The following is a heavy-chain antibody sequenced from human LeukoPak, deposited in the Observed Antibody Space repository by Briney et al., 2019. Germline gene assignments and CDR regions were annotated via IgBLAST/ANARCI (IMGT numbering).Heavy chain of an antibody. CDR3: ARGEDSSSFYYYMDV. CDR2: ISSSSSYI. CDR1: GFTFSSYS. J-gene: IGHJ6*03. D-gene: IGHD6-13*01. V-gene: IGHV3-21*01. Sequence: GGSLRLSCAASGFTFSSYSMNWVRQAPGKGLEWVSSISSSSSYIYYADSVKGRFTISRDNAKNSLYLQMNSLRAEGTAVYYCARGEDSSSFYYYMDVWGKGTTVTVSS.